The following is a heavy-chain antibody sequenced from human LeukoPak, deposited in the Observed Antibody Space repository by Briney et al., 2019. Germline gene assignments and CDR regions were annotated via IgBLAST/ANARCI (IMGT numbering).Heavy chain of an antibody. Sequence: GRSLRLSCAASGFTFSSYGMHWVRQAPGKGLEWVAVIWYDGSNKYYADSVKGRFTISRDNSKNTLYLQMNSLRAEDTAVYYCARDSRDTAMVGPDYWGQGTLVTVSS. CDR2: IWYDGSNK. J-gene: IGHJ4*02. D-gene: IGHD5-18*01. CDR3: ARDSRDTAMVGPDY. V-gene: IGHV3-33*01. CDR1: GFTFSSYG.